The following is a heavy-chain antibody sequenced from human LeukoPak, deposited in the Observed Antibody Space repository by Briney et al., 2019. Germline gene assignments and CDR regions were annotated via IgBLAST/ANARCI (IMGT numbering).Heavy chain of an antibody. D-gene: IGHD4-11*01. Sequence: PSETLSLTCTVSGGSISSSSYYWGWIRQPPGKGLEWIGSIYYSGSTYYNPSLKSRVTISVDTSKNQFSLKLSSVTAADTAVYYCAREPTVTTGEYYFGYWGQGTLVTVSS. J-gene: IGHJ4*02. CDR3: AREPTVTTGEYYFGY. CDR2: IYYSGST. CDR1: GGSISSSSYY. V-gene: IGHV4-39*07.